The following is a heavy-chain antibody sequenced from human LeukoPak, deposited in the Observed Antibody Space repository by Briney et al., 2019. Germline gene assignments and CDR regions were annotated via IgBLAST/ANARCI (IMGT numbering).Heavy chain of an antibody. CDR3: ARAGSHWHYVY. D-gene: IGHD3-10*01. J-gene: IGHJ4*02. Sequence: GGSLRLPCAASGFTFSSYSMNWVRQAPGKGLEWVSYITTGGTTIYYADSVKGRFTISRDNAKNSLSLQMSNLRVEDTAVYYCARAGSHWHYVYWGQGTVVIVSS. CDR1: GFTFSSYS. CDR2: ITTGGTTI. V-gene: IGHV3-48*04.